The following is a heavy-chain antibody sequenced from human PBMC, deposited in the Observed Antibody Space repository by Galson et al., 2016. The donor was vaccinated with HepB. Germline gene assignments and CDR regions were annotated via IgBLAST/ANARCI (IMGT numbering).Heavy chain of an antibody. CDR2: ISGSGSNT. CDR1: GFTFSSYA. V-gene: IGHV3-23*01. Sequence: SLRLSCAASGFTFSSYAISWVRQAPGKGLEWVSAISGSGSNTYYADSVKGRFAISRDNAKNTLYLQMNSLRAEDTAVYYCTRYYDILTGYYASDYWGQGTLVTVSS. CDR3: TRYYDILTGYYASDY. J-gene: IGHJ4*02. D-gene: IGHD3-9*01.